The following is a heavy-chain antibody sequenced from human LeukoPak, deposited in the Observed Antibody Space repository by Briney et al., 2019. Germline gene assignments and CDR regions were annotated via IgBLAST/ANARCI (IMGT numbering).Heavy chain of an antibody. CDR2: IKQDGSEK. CDR3: ARGSDRDYVGYYYYYYMDV. CDR1: GFTFSSYW. D-gene: IGHD4-17*01. Sequence: PGGSLRLSCAASGFTFSSYWMSWVRQAPGQGLEWVANIKQDGSEKYYVDSVKGRFTISRDNAKNSLYLQMNSLRAEDTAVYYCARGSDRDYVGYYYYYYMDVWGKGTTVTVSS. V-gene: IGHV3-7*01. J-gene: IGHJ6*03.